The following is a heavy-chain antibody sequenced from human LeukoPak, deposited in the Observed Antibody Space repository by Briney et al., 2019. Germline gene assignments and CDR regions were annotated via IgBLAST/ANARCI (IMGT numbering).Heavy chain of an antibody. CDR2: ISSSSINI. Sequence: GGSLRRSCATSGFTYSGYSMIWLRQAPGKGLEGISYISSSSINIHYGDSVKGRFTISRDNAENSLYLQMNSLRREDTAVYYCARDSIQLWPNAIDFWGQGTLVTASS. CDR1: GFTYSGYS. J-gene: IGHJ4*02. CDR3: ARDSIQLWPNAIDF. D-gene: IGHD1-1*01. V-gene: IGHV3-48*01.